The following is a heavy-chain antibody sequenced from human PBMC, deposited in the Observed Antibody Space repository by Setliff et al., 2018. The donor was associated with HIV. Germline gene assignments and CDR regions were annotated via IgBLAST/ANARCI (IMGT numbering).Heavy chain of an antibody. CDR2: IHHTGRT. CDR3: ARGSSSGTDLAVL. Sequence: TSETLSLTCTVSGGSISSSSYYWGWIRQPPGKGLEWIGSIHHTGRTYYNPSLKSRITISLDTSKNQYSLKLTSVTAADTAVYYCARGSSSGTDLAVLWGQGTLVTVSS. D-gene: IGHD3-22*01. J-gene: IGHJ4*02. V-gene: IGHV4-39*07. CDR1: GGSISSSSYY.